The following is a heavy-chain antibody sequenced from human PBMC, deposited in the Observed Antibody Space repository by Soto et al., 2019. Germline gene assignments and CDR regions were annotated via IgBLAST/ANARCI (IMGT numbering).Heavy chain of an antibody. D-gene: IGHD4-4*01. Sequence: ASVKVSCKASGYTFTSYAMHWVRQAPGQRLEWMGWINAGNGNTKYSQKFQGRVTITRNTSASTAYMELSGLRSEDTAVYYCACSYSNYALNDYYYYGMDVWGQGTTVTVSS. V-gene: IGHV1-3*01. CDR2: INAGNGNT. CDR3: ACSYSNYALNDYYYYGMDV. J-gene: IGHJ6*02. CDR1: GYTFTSYA.